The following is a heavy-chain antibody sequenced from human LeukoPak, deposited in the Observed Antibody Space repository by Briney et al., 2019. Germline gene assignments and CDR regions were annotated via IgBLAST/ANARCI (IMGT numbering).Heavy chain of an antibody. J-gene: IGHJ4*02. CDR2: IYYSGST. CDR1: GGSFSGYY. D-gene: IGHD3-22*01. V-gene: IGHV4-30-4*01. CDR3: AREESDSSGYYGSYFDY. Sequence: PSETLSLTCAVYGGSFSGYYWSWIRQPPGKGLEWIGYIYYSGSTYYNPSLKSRVTISVDTSKNQFSLKLSSVTAADTAVYYCAREESDSSGYYGSYFDYWGQGTLVTVSS.